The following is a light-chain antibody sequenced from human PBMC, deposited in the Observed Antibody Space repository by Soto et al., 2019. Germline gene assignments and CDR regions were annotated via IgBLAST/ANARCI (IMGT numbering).Light chain of an antibody. Sequence: EIVLTQSPGTLSLSPGERATLSCRASQSVNSAYLAWYQQKLGQAPRLLIYGASNRAAGIPDRFSGSGSGTDFTLTISRLEDEDVAVYSCQQYANSPPRLMCGGGTKVEIK. CDR3: QQYANSPPRLM. CDR1: QSVNSAY. V-gene: IGKV3-20*01. J-gene: IGKJ4*02. CDR2: GAS.